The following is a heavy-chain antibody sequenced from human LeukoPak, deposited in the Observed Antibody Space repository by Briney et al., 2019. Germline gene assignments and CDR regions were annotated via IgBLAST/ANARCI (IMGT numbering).Heavy chain of an antibody. CDR1: GGSFSGYY. CDR3: ARLTRIEEVVGAPNEDY. J-gene: IGHJ4*02. CDR2: INHSGST. D-gene: IGHD1-26*01. Sequence: SETLSLTCAVYGGSFSGYYWSWIRQPPGKGLEWIGEINHSGSTNYNPSLKSRVTISVDTSKNQFSLKLSSVTAADTAAYYCARLTRIEEVVGAPNEDYWGQGTLVTVSS. V-gene: IGHV4-34*01.